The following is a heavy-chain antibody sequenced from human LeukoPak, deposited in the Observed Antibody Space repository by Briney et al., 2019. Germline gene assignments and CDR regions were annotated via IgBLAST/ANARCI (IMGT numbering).Heavy chain of an antibody. J-gene: IGHJ4*02. Sequence: GGSLRLSCAASGFTASSNYMSCVRPAPGEGLWWVSAIYSGGSTYYADSVKGRFTISRDNSKNTLYLQMNSLRAEDTAVYYCARGHYDFWSDYYSDYWGQGTLVTVSS. CDR2: IYSGGST. D-gene: IGHD3-3*01. CDR3: ARGHYDFWSDYYSDY. CDR1: GFTASSNY. V-gene: IGHV3-53*05.